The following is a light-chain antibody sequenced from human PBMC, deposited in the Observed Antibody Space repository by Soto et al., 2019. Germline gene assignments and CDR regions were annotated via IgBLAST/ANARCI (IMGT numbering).Light chain of an antibody. CDR3: RQYNSLWLLT. J-gene: IGKJ4*01. Sequence: EIVMTQSPATLSLSPGERATLSCRASQSVSSNLAWYQQKPGQAPRLLIYGASTRATGIPARFSGSGSGTAFTIIISSIQAEDVLAYYYRQYNSLWLLTFGEGTKVEIK. V-gene: IGKV3-15*01. CDR1: QSVSSN. CDR2: GAS.